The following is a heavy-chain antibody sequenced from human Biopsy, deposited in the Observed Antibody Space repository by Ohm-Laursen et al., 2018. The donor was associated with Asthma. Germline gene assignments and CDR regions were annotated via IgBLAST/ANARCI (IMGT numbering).Heavy chain of an antibody. V-gene: IGHV1-69*13. Sequence: GASVKVSCKSLGGTFNTYVIGWVRQAPGQGLEWMGGINSVFGTTTYPQKFQDRVTITADDSTGTVYMELGSLRSEDTAVYYCARKAGSCISRTCYSLDFWGQGTLVTVSS. CDR2: INSVFGTT. CDR3: ARKAGSCISRTCYSLDF. D-gene: IGHD2-2*01. J-gene: IGHJ4*02. CDR1: GGTFNTYV.